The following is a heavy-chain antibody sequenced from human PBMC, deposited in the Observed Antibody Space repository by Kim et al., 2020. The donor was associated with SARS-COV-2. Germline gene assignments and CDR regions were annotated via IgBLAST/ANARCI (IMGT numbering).Heavy chain of an antibody. V-gene: IGHV4-31*03. D-gene: IGHD3-22*01. Sequence: SETLSLTCTVSGGSISSGGYYWSWIRQHPVKGLEWIGYFYYSGSTYYNPSLKSRVTISVDTSKNQFSLKLTSVTAADTAVYYCARGVGGYYYDSSGYQYNWFDPWGQGTLVTVSS. J-gene: IGHJ5*02. CDR2: FYYSGST. CDR3: ARGVGGYYYDSSGYQYNWFDP. CDR1: GGSISSGGYY.